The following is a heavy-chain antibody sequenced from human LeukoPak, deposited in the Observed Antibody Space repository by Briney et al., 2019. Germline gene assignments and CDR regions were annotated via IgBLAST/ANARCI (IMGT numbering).Heavy chain of an antibody. CDR2: ISYDGSNK. D-gene: IGHD2-21*02. J-gene: IGHJ4*02. Sequence: GGSLRRSCAASGFTFSSYAMHWVRQAPGKGLEWVAVISYDGSNKYYADSVKGRFTISRDNSTNTLYLQMNSLRAEDTAVYYCEGSDLFDYWGQGTLVTVSS. V-gene: IGHV3-30-3*01. CDR3: EGSDLFDY. CDR1: GFTFSSYA.